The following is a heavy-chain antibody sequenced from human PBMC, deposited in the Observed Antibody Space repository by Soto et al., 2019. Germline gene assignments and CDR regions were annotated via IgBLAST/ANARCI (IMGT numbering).Heavy chain of an antibody. J-gene: IGHJ6*02. D-gene: IGHD2-2*01. V-gene: IGHV3-23*04. CDR2: ISGSGGRT. CDR3: AKEVVLESAGRSHYYYYGLDV. Sequence: DVQLVESGGGLIQPGESLRLSCAAFGLTISGKKYVAWVRQAPGKGLEWVSVISGSGGRTYYADSVKGRFTMSRDNSKNTLYLQMDSLRAEDTAVYYCAKEVVLESAGRSHYYYYGLDVWGQGTTVTVSS. CDR1: GLTISGKKY.